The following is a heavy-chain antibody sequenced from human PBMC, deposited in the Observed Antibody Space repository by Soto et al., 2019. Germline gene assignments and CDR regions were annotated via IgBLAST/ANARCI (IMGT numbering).Heavy chain of an antibody. CDR3: AKDGKHSNVWWAAFDI. Sequence: EVQVLESGGGLVQPGGSLRLSCAASGFTFSDYAMNWVRQAPGKGLEWVSTISGSGGSTYYADSVRGRFTISRDNSKNTLYLQMNSLRAEDTAVYYCAKDGKHSNVWWAAFDIWGQGTVVTVS. CDR2: ISGSGGST. V-gene: IGHV3-23*01. CDR1: GFTFSDYA. D-gene: IGHD6-19*01. J-gene: IGHJ3*02.